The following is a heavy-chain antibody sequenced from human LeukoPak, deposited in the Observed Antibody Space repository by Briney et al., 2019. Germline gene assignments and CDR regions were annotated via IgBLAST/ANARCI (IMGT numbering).Heavy chain of an antibody. CDR3: ASSPDLRVDTAMVPNLDY. D-gene: IGHD5-18*01. J-gene: IGHJ4*02. V-gene: IGHV1-8*01. CDR1: GYTFTSYD. CDR2: LNPNSGNT. Sequence: AASVTVSCKASGYTFTSYDINWVRQATGQGLEWMGWLNPNSGNTGYAQKFQGRVTMTRNTSISTAYMELSSLRSEDTAVYYCASSPDLRVDTAMVPNLDYWGQGTLVTVSS.